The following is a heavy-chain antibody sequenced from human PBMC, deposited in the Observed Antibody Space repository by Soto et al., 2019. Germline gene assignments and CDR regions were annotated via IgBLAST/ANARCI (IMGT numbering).Heavy chain of an antibody. V-gene: IGHV3-23*01. CDR1: GFSFRNYA. Sequence: GGFLRLSCAASGFSFRNYAMSWVRQAPGKGLEWISTLTGSSSNTYYADSVKGRFAISRDNSRNTLYLQMHSLTAEDTAVYYCANGRATYGLLTHDYWGQGTLVTVSS. CDR3: ANGRATYGLLTHDY. J-gene: IGHJ4*02. CDR2: LTGSSSNT. D-gene: IGHD3-9*01.